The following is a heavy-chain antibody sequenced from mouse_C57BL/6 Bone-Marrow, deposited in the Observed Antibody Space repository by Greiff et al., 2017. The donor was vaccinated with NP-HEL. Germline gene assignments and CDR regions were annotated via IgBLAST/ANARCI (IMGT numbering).Heavy chain of an antibody. CDR3: ARQGAYYSKGYFDV. D-gene: IGHD2-5*01. CDR1: GFTFSDYG. J-gene: IGHJ1*03. Sequence: EVQRVESGGGLVQPGGSLKLSCAASGFTFSDYGMAWVRQAPRKGPEWVAFISNLAYSIYYADTVTGRFTISRENAKNTLYLEMSRLTSEDTAMYYCARQGAYYSKGYFDVWGTGTTVTVSS. CDR2: ISNLAYSI. V-gene: IGHV5-15*01.